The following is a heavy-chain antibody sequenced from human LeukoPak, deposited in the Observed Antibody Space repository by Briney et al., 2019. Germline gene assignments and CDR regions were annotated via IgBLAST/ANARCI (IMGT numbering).Heavy chain of an antibody. D-gene: IGHD7-27*01. Sequence: SGGSLRLSCAASGFTFSSYWMNWVRQAPGKGLEWVANINQDGSEKYYVDSVKGRFTISRDNPKKSLYLQMNSLRDEDTAVYYCARAYWGSVDYWGQGTLVTVSS. V-gene: IGHV3-7*03. CDR3: ARAYWGSVDY. CDR1: GFTFSSYW. J-gene: IGHJ4*02. CDR2: INQDGSEK.